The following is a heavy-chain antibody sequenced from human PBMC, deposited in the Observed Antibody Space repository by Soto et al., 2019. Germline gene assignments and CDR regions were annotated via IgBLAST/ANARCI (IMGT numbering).Heavy chain of an antibody. J-gene: IGHJ6*03. CDR2: ISSSGSTI. CDR1: GFTFSDYY. Sequence: QVQLVESGGGLVKPGGSLRLSCAASGFTFSDYYMSWIRQAPGKGLEWVSYISSSGSTIYYADSVKGRFPISRDNAKNSLYLQMNSLRAEDTAVYYCAREDIVVVPAAMTTDYYYYYYMDVWGKGTTVTVSS. CDR3: AREDIVVVPAAMTTDYYYYYYMDV. V-gene: IGHV3-11*01. D-gene: IGHD2-2*01.